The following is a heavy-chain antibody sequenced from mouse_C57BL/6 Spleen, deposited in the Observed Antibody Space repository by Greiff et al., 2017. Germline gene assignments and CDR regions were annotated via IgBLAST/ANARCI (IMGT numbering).Heavy chain of an antibody. CDR3: ARNYGYDVDY. J-gene: IGHJ2*01. CDR1: GYTFTDYY. D-gene: IGHD2-2*01. Sequence: EVQLQQSGPVLVKPGASVKMSCKASGYTFTDYYMNWVKQSHGKSLEWIGVINPYHGGTSYNQKFKGKATLTVDKSSSTAYMELNSLTSEDSAVYYCARNYGYDVDYWGKGTTLTVAS. V-gene: IGHV1-19*01. CDR2: INPYHGGT.